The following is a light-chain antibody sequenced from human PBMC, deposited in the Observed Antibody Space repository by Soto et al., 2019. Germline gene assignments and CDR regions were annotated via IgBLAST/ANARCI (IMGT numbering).Light chain of an antibody. J-gene: IGLJ1*01. CDR2: DVS. Sequence: QSALTQPASVSGSPGQSITISCTGTSRDVGGYNYVSWYQQHPGKAPKLMIYDVSNRPSGVSNRFSGSKSGNTASLTISGLQAEDEADYYCSSYTSSSTPFLFGTGTKVTVL. V-gene: IGLV2-14*01. CDR3: SSYTSSSTPFL. CDR1: SRDVGGYNY.